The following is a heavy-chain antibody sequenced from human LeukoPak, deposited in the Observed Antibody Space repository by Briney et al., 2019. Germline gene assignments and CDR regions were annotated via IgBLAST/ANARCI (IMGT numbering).Heavy chain of an antibody. Sequence: GGSLRLSCVASGFTFSSYWMHWVRQAPGKGLVWVSRINSDGSSTSYADSVKGRFTISRDNAKNTLYLQMNSLRAEDTAVYYCARVSNFWSGYPDYWGQGTLVTVSS. CDR1: GFTFSSYW. CDR2: INSDGSST. D-gene: IGHD3-3*01. J-gene: IGHJ4*02. V-gene: IGHV3-74*01. CDR3: ARVSNFWSGYPDY.